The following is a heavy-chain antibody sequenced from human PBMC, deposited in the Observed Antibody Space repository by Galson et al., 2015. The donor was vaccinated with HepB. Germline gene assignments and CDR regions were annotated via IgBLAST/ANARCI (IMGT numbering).Heavy chain of an antibody. CDR3: ARGTYVVVPAATLGDAFDI. D-gene: IGHD2-2*01. CDR1: GGSISSGSYY. Sequence: TLSLTCTVSGGSISSGSYYWSWIRQPAGKGLEWIGRIYTSGSTNYNPSLKSRVTMSVDTSKNQFSLKLSSVTAADTAVYYCARGTYVVVPAATLGDAFDIWGQGTMVTVSS. CDR2: IYTSGST. V-gene: IGHV4-61*02. J-gene: IGHJ3*02.